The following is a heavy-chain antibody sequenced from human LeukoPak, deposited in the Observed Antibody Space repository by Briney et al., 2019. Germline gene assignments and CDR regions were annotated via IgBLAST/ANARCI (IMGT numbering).Heavy chain of an antibody. D-gene: IGHD3-9*01. CDR1: GYTFTSYG. CDR2: ISAYNGNT. Sequence: ASVKVSCKASGYTFTSYGISWVRQAPGQGLEWMGWISAYNGNTNYAQKLQGRVTMTTDTSTSTAYMELRSLRSDDTAVYYCARGGYFDWLFHNWFDPWGQGTLVTVSS. V-gene: IGHV1-18*01. CDR3: ARGGYFDWLFHNWFDP. J-gene: IGHJ5*02.